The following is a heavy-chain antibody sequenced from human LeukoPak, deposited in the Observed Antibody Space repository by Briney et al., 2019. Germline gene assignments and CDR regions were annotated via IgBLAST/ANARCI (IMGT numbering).Heavy chain of an antibody. CDR1: GGSISTYY. CDR3: ARHRCLDSXGYCYVFDS. D-gene: IGHD2-15*01. Sequence: SETLSLTCTVSGGSISTYYWSWIRQPPGKGQEWIGYIYYSGSTNYNPSLKSRVTISVDTSKNQFSLKLTSVTAADTAVYYCARHRCLDSXGYCYVFDSWGQGTLVTVS. J-gene: IGHJ4*02. CDR2: IYYSGST. V-gene: IGHV4-59*08.